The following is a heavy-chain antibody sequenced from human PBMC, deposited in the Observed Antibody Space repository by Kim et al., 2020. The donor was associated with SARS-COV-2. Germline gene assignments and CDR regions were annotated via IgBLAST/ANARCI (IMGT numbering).Heavy chain of an antibody. CDR3: ARLPHDSSGYVDC. CDR2: VYHSGTT. V-gene: IGHV4-39*01. J-gene: IGHJ4*02. CDR1: GDSISSSFNY. Sequence: SETLSLTCTVSGDSISSSFNYWGWIRQPPGKGLEWIGSVYHSGTTYDSPSLKSRVTVSVGTSKNEFSLKVTSVTAADTAVYFCARLPHDSSGYVDCWGQGILVTVSS. D-gene: IGHD3-22*01.